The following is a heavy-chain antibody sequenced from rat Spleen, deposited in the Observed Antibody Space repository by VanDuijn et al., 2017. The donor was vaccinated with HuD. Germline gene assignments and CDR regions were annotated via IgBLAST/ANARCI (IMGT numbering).Heavy chain of an antibody. CDR2: IWGNGSP. V-gene: IGHV2-13*01. Sequence: QVQLKESGPGLVQPSQTLSLTCTVSGFSLSNYGVIWVRQPPGKGLEWMGVIWGNGSPNYNSALKSRLSISRDTSKSQVYLKMNSLQTEDTGTYYCARGRYTTDYYYPNWFAYWGQGIMVTVSS. J-gene: IGHJ2*01. D-gene: IGHD1-6*01. CDR3: ARGRYTTDYYYPNWFAY. CDR1: GFSLSNYG.